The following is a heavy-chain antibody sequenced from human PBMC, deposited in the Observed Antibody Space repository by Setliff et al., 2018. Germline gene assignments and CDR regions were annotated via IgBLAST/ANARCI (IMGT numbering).Heavy chain of an antibody. D-gene: IGHD3-3*01. V-gene: IGHV1-69*08. Sequence: SVKVSCKASGGTFSIYTISWVRQAPGQGLEWMGRIIPIFGTANYAQKFQGRVTITADKSTSTAYMELSSLRSEATAVYYCAISTIFGVVSPTPDAFDIWGQGTMVTVSS. CDR3: AISTIFGVVSPTPDAFDI. J-gene: IGHJ3*02. CDR1: GGTFSIYT. CDR2: IIPIFGTA.